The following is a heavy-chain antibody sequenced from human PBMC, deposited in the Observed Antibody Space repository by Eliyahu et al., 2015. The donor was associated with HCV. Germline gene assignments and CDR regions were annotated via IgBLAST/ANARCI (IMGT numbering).Heavy chain of an antibody. D-gene: IGHD1-26*01. CDR2: INHSGST. J-gene: IGHJ2*01. Sequence: QVQLQQWGAGLLKPSETLSLTCAVYGGSFSGYYWXWIRQPPGKGLEWIGEINHSGSTNYNPSLKSRVTISVDTSKNQFSLKLSSVTAADTAVYYCARGRRGSYYAWYFDLWGRGTLVTVSS. V-gene: IGHV4-34*01. CDR3: ARGRRGSYYAWYFDL. CDR1: GGSFSGYY.